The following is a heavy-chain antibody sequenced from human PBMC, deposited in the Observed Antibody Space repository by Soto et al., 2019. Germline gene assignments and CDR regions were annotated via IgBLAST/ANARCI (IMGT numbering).Heavy chain of an antibody. D-gene: IGHD3-3*01. V-gene: IGHV4-39*01. CDR3: ARRELVIRDFWSGYPYYFDY. Sequence: PSETLSLTCTVSGGSISSSSYYWGWIRQPPGKGLEWIGSIYYSGSTYYNPSLKSRVTISVDTSKNQFSLKLSSVTAADTAVYYCARRELVIRDFWSGYPYYFDYWGQGTLVTVSS. J-gene: IGHJ4*02. CDR1: GGSISSSSYY. CDR2: IYYSGST.